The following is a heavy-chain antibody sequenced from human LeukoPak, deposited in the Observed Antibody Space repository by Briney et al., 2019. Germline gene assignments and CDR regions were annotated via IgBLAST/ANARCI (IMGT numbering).Heavy chain of an antibody. J-gene: IGHJ6*02. V-gene: IGHV1-2*02. CDR2: INPNSGGT. CDR3: ARLDRGSSWYRSYYYYGMDV. CDR1: GYTFTGYY. Sequence: EASVKVSCKASGYTFTGYYMHWVRQAPGQGLEWMGWINPNSGGTNYAQKFQGRVTMTRDTSISTAYMELSRLRSDDTAVYYCARLDRGSSWYRSYYYYGMDVWGQGTTVTVSS. D-gene: IGHD6-13*01.